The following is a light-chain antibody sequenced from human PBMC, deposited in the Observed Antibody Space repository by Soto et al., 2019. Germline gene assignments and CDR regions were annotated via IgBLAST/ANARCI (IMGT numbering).Light chain of an antibody. V-gene: IGKV1-39*01. CDR1: QVIDTY. Sequence: DIQMTQSPSSLSASVGDRVTITCRASQVIDTYLHWYQHKPGKAPKLLIYSASTLHSGVPSRFTGSGSGTDFTLTISSLQPEDFATYYCQQSYSRTLTFGGGTKVENK. J-gene: IGKJ4*01. CDR2: SAS. CDR3: QQSYSRTLT.